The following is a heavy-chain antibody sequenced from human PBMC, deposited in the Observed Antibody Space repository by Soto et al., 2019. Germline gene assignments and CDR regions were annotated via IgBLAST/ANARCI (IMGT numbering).Heavy chain of an antibody. CDR1: GLDVTTNC. D-gene: IGHD1-1*01. V-gene: IGHV3-53*01. Sequence: GGSLRLSCVGSGLDVTTNCMRWVRQAPGKGLECVSIVCTGGATHYADSVKGRFTISRDRSKNTVHLQMNNVRAEETAVYYCVRDKRTISGIFPGYWGQGT. CDR2: VCTGGAT. J-gene: IGHJ4*02. CDR3: VRDKRTISGIFPGY.